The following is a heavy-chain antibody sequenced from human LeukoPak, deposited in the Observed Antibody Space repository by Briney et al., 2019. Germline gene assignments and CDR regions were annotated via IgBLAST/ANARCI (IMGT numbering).Heavy chain of an antibody. V-gene: IGHV4-59*08. CDR3: AGRGRRYFRD. J-gene: IGHJ1*01. Sequence: SETLSLTCTVSGASISSDYWSWIRQSPGKGLEWIGYIYDSGNTDYNPSLKSRVSISMNTSKNQFSLNLSSVPDADTAVYYCAGRGRRYFRDWGQGTLVTVSS. CDR2: IYDSGNT. CDR1: GASISSDY.